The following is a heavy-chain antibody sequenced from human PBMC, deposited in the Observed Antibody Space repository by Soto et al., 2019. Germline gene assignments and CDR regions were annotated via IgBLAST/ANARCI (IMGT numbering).Heavy chain of an antibody. J-gene: IGHJ4*02. CDR2: IIPILGIT. V-gene: IGHV1-69*02. CDR3: AILTGYYAWGDY. D-gene: IGHD3-9*01. Sequence: QVQLVQSGAEVKKPGSSVKVSCKASGGTFSSYTISWVRQAPGQGLEWMGRIIPILGITNYAQKFQGRVTITADKSTSTAYMELSSLRSEDTAVYYCAILTGYYAWGDYWGQGTLVTVSS. CDR1: GGTFSSYT.